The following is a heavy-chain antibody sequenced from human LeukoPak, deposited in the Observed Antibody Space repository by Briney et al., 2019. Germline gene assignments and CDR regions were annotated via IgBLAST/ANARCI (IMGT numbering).Heavy chain of an antibody. CDR1: GFTVSSNY. CDR3: ASIGYYYDTERYFDY. D-gene: IGHD3-22*01. CDR2: IYSGGST. J-gene: IGHJ4*02. Sequence: GGSLRLSCAASGFTVSSNYMSWVRQAPGKGLEWVSVIYSGGSTYYADSVKGRFTISRDNSKNALYLQMNSLRAEDTAVYYCASIGYYYDTERYFDYWGQGTLVTVSS. V-gene: IGHV3-66*01.